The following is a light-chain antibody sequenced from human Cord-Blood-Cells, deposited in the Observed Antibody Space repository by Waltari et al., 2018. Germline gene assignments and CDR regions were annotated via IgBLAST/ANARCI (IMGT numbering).Light chain of an antibody. Sequence: SALTPPASVSGSPGQSLTNPCTGTRSDVGSYNLVSWYHQHPGKTPKRLIYEGSKRPSGVSNRFAGSKSGNTASLTISGLQAEDEADYYCCSYAGSSTVFGGGTKLTVL. V-gene: IGLV2-23*01. CDR2: EGS. CDR3: CSYAGSSTV. J-gene: IGLJ3*02. CDR1: RSDVGSYNL.